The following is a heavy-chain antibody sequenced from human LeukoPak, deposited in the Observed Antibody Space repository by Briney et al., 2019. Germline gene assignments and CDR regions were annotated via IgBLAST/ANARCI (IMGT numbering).Heavy chain of an antibody. CDR2: IKQDGSEK. CDR3: VNLRWG. CDR1: GFTFSSYW. D-gene: IGHD3-16*01. J-gene: IGHJ4*02. Sequence: PGGFLRLSCVTSGFTFSSYWMTWVRQAPGKGLEWVANIKQDGSEKYYLNSVKGRFAISRDNAKNSLFLQMDSLRAEDTAIYYCVNLRWGWGQGTLVTVSS. V-gene: IGHV3-7*03.